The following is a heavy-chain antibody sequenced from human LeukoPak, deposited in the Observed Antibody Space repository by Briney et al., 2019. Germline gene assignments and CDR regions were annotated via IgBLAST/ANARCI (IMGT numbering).Heavy chain of an antibody. CDR1: EYTFTDYA. Sequence: GASVKVSCKASEYTFTDYAINWVRQAPGQRLEWMGWINAGNGNTRYSQRFQGRVTITRDTSASTAYMELSSLTSEDTAVYYCARGRWSATTASYYLDFWGQGTLVTVFS. J-gene: IGHJ4*02. D-gene: IGHD5-24*01. CDR2: INAGNGNT. V-gene: IGHV1-3*01. CDR3: ARGRWSATTASYYLDF.